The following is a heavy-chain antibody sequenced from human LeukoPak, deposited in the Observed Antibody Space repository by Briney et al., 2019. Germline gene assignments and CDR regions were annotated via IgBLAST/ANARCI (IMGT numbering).Heavy chain of an antibody. V-gene: IGHV4-59*01. CDR1: GGSISSYY. Sequence: SETLSLTCTVSGGSISSYYWSWIRQPPGKGLEWIGYIYYSGSTNYNPSLKSRVTISVDTSKNQFSLKLSSVTAADTAVYYCARDPVGANAGFFDYWAREPWSPSPQ. CDR2: IYYSGST. D-gene: IGHD1-26*01. CDR3: ARDPVGANAGFFDY. J-gene: IGHJ4*02.